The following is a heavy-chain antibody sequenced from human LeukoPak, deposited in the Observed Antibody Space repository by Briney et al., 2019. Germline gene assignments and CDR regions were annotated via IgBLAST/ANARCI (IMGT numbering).Heavy chain of an antibody. CDR2: IYYTGNT. D-gene: IGHD3-10*01. CDR1: GDTISTSDHY. Sequence: SETLSLTCSVSGDTISTSDHYWGWIRQPPGKGLEWIGSIYYTGNTYYNPSLKSRVTISVDTSKNQFSLKLSSVTAADTAVYYCARLRGVRGVLFNKGWFDPWGQGTLVTASS. J-gene: IGHJ5*02. CDR3: ARLRGVRGVLFNKGWFDP. V-gene: IGHV4-39*07.